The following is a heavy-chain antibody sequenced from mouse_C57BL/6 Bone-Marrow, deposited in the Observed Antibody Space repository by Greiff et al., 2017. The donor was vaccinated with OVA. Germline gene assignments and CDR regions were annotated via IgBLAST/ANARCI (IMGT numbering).Heavy chain of an antibody. V-gene: IGHV1-69*01. Sequence: QVQLQQSGAELVMPGASVKLSCKASGYTFTSYWMHWVKQRPGQGLEWIGEIDPSDSYTNYNQQFKGKSTLTVDKSSSTAYMQLSSLTSEDSAVYYCARELGLAMDYWGQGTSVTVSS. CDR2: IDPSDSYT. J-gene: IGHJ4*01. CDR1: GYTFTSYW. D-gene: IGHD4-1*01. CDR3: ARELGLAMDY.